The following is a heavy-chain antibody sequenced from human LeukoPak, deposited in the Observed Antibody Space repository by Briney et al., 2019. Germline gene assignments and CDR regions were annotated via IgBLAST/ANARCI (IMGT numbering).Heavy chain of an antibody. CDR3: ARASGSAFDY. CDR2: INSDGSST. Sequence: GGSLRLSGAASGFTFSSYWMPWFRQAPGKGPVWVSRINSDGSSTSYADSVKGRFTISRDNAKNTLYLQMNSLRAEDTAVYYCARASGSAFDYWGQGTLVTVSS. D-gene: IGHD1-26*01. CDR1: GFTFSSYW. V-gene: IGHV3-74*01. J-gene: IGHJ4*02.